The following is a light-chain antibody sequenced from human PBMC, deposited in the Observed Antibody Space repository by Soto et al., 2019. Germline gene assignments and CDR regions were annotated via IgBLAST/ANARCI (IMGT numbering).Light chain of an antibody. J-gene: IGKJ2*01. CDR1: QTISTRF. Sequence: EIVLTQSPGTLSLSPGERATLSCMASQTISTRFVAWYQQKPGQAPRLLIYGASSRATGIPDRFSGSGSGTDFTLTISRLEPEDFAVYYCPQYGGLPYTFVQGTTLEIK. V-gene: IGKV3-20*01. CDR2: GAS. CDR3: PQYGGLPYT.